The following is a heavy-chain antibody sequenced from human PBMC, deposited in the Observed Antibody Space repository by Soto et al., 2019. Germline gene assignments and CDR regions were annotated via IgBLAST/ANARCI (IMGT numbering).Heavy chain of an antibody. Sequence: WASVKVSCKASGYTFTSYGISWVRQAPGQGLEWMGWISAYNGNTNYAQKLQGRVTMTTDTSTSTAYMELRSLRSDDTAVYYCARDNLIGIVVPAARGGWFDPWGQGTLVTVSS. CDR2: ISAYNGNT. J-gene: IGHJ5*02. CDR3: ARDNLIGIVVPAARGGWFDP. D-gene: IGHD2-2*01. V-gene: IGHV1-18*04. CDR1: GYTFTSYG.